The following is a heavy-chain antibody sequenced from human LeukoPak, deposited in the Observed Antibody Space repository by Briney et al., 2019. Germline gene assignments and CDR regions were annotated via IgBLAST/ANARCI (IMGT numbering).Heavy chain of an antibody. CDR1: GYTFTSYY. D-gene: IGHD3-22*01. CDR3: ARDGEYSGGYLDY. Sequence: ASVKVSCKASGYTFTSYYMHWVRQAPGQGLEWMGIINPTIGSTTYAQKFQDRVTMTRDTSTSTVFMELSSLRSEDTAVYYCARDGEYSGGYLDYWGQGTLVTVSS. J-gene: IGHJ4*02. V-gene: IGHV1-46*03. CDR2: INPTIGST.